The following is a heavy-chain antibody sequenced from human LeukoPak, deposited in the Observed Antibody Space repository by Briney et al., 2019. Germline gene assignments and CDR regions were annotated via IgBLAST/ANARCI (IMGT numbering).Heavy chain of an antibody. Sequence: SETLSLTCTVSGGSISSYYWSWLRQPPGKGLEWIGYIYYSGSTNYNPSLKSRVTISVDTSKNQFSLKLSSVTAADTAVYYCATGRKPSSSWYGGGYGAFDIWGQGTMVTVSS. CDR2: IYYSGST. V-gene: IGHV4-59*01. CDR1: GGSISSYY. D-gene: IGHD6-13*01. CDR3: ATGRKPSSSWYGGGYGAFDI. J-gene: IGHJ3*02.